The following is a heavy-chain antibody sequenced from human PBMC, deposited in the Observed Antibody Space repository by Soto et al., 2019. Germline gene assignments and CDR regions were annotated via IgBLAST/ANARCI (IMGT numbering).Heavy chain of an antibody. Sequence: EVQLLESGGGLVQPGGSLRLSCAASGFTFSSYAMSWVRQAPGKGLEWVSGITGNGATTYYADSVKGRFTISRDISKDTLFLEMNSLTVEDTAVYYCAKDSNGGGFLIRYFDLWGRGTLVTVSS. V-gene: IGHV3-23*01. CDR2: ITGNGATT. D-gene: IGHD2-8*01. J-gene: IGHJ2*01. CDR3: AKDSNGGGFLIRYFDL. CDR1: GFTFSSYA.